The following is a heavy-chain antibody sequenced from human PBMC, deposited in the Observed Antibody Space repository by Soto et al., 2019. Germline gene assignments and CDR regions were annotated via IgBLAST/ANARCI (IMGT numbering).Heavy chain of an antibody. D-gene: IGHD3-22*01. V-gene: IGHV4-59*01. J-gene: IGHJ6*02. Sequence: SETLSLTCTVSGGSISSYYWSWIRQPPGKGLEWIGYIYYSGSTNYNPSLKSRVTISVDTSKNQFSLKLSSVTAADTAVYYCARFGYYDSSGPHDYYYGMDVWGQGTTVTVSS. CDR1: GGSISSYY. CDR2: IYYSGST. CDR3: ARFGYYDSSGPHDYYYGMDV.